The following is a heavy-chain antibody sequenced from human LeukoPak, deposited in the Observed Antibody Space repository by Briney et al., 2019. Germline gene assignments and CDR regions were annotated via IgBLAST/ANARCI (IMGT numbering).Heavy chain of an antibody. CDR1: GGTFSSYA. J-gene: IGHJ4*02. D-gene: IGHD2-2*01. CDR3: ARDYCSSTSCLFDY. CDR2: IIPIFGTA. V-gene: IGHV1-69*13. Sequence: SVTVSCTASGGTFSSYAISWVRQAPGQGLEWMGGIIPIFGTANYAQKFQGRVTITADESTSTAYMELSSLRSEDTAVYYCARDYCSSTSCLFDYWGRGTLVTVSS.